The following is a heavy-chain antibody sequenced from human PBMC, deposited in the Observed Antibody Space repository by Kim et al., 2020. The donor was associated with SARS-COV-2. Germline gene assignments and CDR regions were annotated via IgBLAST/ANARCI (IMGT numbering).Heavy chain of an antibody. CDR3: ARGHPRSGYATY. V-gene: IGHV4-34*01. J-gene: IGHJ4*02. Sequence: TQNPPRQSRVTISVDPSKNQFSLRLGSVTAADTAVYYCARGHPRSGYATYWGQGTLVTVSS. D-gene: IGHD5-12*01.